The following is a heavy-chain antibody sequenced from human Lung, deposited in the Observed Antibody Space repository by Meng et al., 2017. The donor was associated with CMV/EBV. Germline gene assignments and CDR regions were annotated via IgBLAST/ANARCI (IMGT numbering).Heavy chain of an antibody. CDR2: INTDGSFT. CDR3: GRDLTGERDQ. Sequence: EVQLVESXGGLVQPGGSLRLSCEDSGFTFSKYWFHWVRQVPGEGLVWVSRINTDGSFTSYADSVKGRFTISRDNAKNTLYLHMHTLRVDDSAVYYCGRDLTGERDQWGQGTLVTVSS. V-gene: IGHV3-74*03. CDR1: GFTFSKYW. J-gene: IGHJ4*02. D-gene: IGHD7-27*01.